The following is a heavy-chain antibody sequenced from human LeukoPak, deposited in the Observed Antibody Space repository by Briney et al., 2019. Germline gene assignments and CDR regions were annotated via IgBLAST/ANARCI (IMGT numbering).Heavy chain of an antibody. Sequence: GGSLRLSCAASGFTFSSYSMNWVRQAPGKGLEWVSSISSSNSYIYYADSVKGRFTISRDNAKNSLYLQMNSLRAEDTAVYYCAREHCSGGSCYPDAFDIWGQGTMVTVSS. D-gene: IGHD2-15*01. CDR1: GFTFSSYS. V-gene: IGHV3-21*01. CDR2: ISSSNSYI. CDR3: AREHCSGGSCYPDAFDI. J-gene: IGHJ3*02.